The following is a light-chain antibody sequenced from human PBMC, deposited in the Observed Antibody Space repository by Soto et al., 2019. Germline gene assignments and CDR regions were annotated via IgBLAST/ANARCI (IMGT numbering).Light chain of an antibody. J-gene: IGKJ1*01. Sequence: EIVMTQSPATLSVSPGDRATISCRASQSVSGNLAWYQQKPGQAPRLLIYGASTRATGIPARFSGSGSGTEFTLTISSLQSEDFAVYYCQQYNNWPCTFGQGTKVEIK. CDR1: QSVSGN. CDR3: QQYNNWPCT. CDR2: GAS. V-gene: IGKV3-15*01.